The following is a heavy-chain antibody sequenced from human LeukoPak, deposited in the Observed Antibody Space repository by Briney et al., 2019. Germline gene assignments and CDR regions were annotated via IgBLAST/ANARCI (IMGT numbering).Heavy chain of an antibody. CDR2: ISSSSSYI. V-gene: IGHV3-21*04. CDR3: ARDYGSGSYPFPYFDY. CDR1: GFTFSSYS. J-gene: IGHJ4*02. D-gene: IGHD3-10*01. Sequence: RAGGSLRLSCAASGFTFSSYSMNWVRQAPGKGLEWVSSISSSSSYIYYADSVKGRFTISRDNAKNSLYLQMNSLRAEDTAVYYCARDYGSGSYPFPYFDYWGQGTLVTVSS.